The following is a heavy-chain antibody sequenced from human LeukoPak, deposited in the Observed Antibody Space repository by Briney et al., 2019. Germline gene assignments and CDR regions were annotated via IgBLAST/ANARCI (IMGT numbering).Heavy chain of an antibody. D-gene: IGHD2-2*02. CDR2: IHLRENT. Sequence: ETLSLTCAVSGGSFRGYYWSWIRQSPGKGLEWIGEIHLRENTNYNPSLKSRVTMSFDTPTNQFSLKLTSLTAADTATYYCARGYCSSTSCYNTYDFWGQGTLVTVSS. J-gene: IGHJ4*02. CDR1: GGSFRGYY. V-gene: IGHV4-34*01. CDR3: ARGYCSSTSCYNTYDF.